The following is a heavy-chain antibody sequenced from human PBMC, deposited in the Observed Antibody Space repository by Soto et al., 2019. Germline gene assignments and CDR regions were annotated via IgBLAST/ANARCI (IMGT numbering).Heavy chain of an antibody. CDR2: IYYSGST. CDR3: ARVKLRTTNWFDP. V-gene: IGHV4-61*01. Sequence: QVQLQESGPGLVKPSETLSLTCTVSGGSVSSGSYYWSWIRQPPGKGLEWIGYIYYSGSTNYNPSLKSRVTISVDTSKNQFSLKLSSVTAADTAVYYCARVKLRTTNWFDPWGQGTLVTVSS. D-gene: IGHD1-1*01. J-gene: IGHJ5*02. CDR1: GGSVSSGSYY.